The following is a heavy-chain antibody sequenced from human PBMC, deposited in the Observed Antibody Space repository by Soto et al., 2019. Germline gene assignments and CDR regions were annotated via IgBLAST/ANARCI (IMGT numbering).Heavy chain of an antibody. CDR3: AHRVSYSVSWDLGWFHS. V-gene: IGHV2-5*02. Sequence: QITLKESGPPLVEPTQTLTLTCSFSGFSLTNSGRGVGWFRQAPGKALEGLGVSYWDNDRRYNPSLKTRLTSAKATSKNHVVLTMTYMEPVDTGTYYCAHRVSYSVSWDLGWFHSWGQGTPVTVS. CDR1: GFSLTNSGRG. J-gene: IGHJ5*01. D-gene: IGHD3-10*01. CDR2: SYWDNDR.